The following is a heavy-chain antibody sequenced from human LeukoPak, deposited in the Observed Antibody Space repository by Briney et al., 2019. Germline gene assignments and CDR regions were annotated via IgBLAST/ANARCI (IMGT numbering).Heavy chain of an antibody. CDR3: ARGYGKMNY. V-gene: IGHV4-39*01. CDR2: IYYSGST. Sequence: SETLSLTCTVSGGSISSSSQYWGWIRRPPGKGLEWIGTIYYSGSTYYNPSLESRVTISVDTSKNQFSLRLTSVTAADTAVYYCARGYGKMNYWGQGTLVTVSS. D-gene: IGHD4-17*01. J-gene: IGHJ4*02. CDR1: GGSISSSSQY.